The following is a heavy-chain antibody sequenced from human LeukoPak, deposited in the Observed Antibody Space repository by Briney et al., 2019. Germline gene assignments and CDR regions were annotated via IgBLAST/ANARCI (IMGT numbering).Heavy chain of an antibody. Sequence: AGGSLRLSCAASGFTLSTYNMKWVRQAPGKGLEWLANIKQDGSEKYYVDSVKGRFTISRDNAKNSLYLQMNSLRAEDTAVYYCARESSATCDYWGQGTLVTVSS. CDR2: IKQDGSEK. CDR1: GFTLSTYN. D-gene: IGHD1-26*01. J-gene: IGHJ4*02. CDR3: ARESSATCDY. V-gene: IGHV3-7*01.